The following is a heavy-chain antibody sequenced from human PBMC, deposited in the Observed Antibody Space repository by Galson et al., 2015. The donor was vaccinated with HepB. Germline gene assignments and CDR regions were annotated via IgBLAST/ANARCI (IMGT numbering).Heavy chain of an antibody. CDR1: DDSIRTSSHY. J-gene: IGHJ5*02. CDR2: IYYSGTS. CDR3: ARSPLYYSDSPGYYYTGYFDP. V-gene: IGHV4-39*01. D-gene: IGHD3-22*01. Sequence: TCTVSDDSIRTSSHYWGWIRQPPGKGLEWIASIYYSGTSFYNPSLKSRVTISVDTSKKQFSLKLTSVTAADTAVYYCARSPLYYSDSPGYYYTGYFDPWGQGTLVTVSS.